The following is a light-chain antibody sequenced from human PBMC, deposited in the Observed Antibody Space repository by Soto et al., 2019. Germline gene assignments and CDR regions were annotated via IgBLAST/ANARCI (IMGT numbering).Light chain of an antibody. Sequence: EIVLTQSPGTLSLSPGERATLSCRASQSVSRSYLAWYQQKPGQAPRLLIYGASSRATGIPDRFSGSGSGTDFTRTISKLEPEDFAVYYCQQYDNSPLFGPGTKVDIK. CDR3: QQYDNSPL. V-gene: IGKV3-20*01. J-gene: IGKJ3*01. CDR2: GAS. CDR1: QSVSRSY.